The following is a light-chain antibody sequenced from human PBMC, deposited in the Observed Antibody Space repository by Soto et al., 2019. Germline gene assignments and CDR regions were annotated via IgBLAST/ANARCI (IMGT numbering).Light chain of an antibody. CDR2: DVT. Sequence: QSALTQPASVSGSPGQSITISCTGTSSDVGRYNYVSWYQQHPGKAPRLMIYDVTNRPSGVSNRFSGSKSGNTASLTISGLQAEDEADYYCSSFTRSDTGVFGGGTKVTVL. V-gene: IGLV2-14*03. CDR1: SSDVGRYNY. J-gene: IGLJ2*01. CDR3: SSFTRSDTGV.